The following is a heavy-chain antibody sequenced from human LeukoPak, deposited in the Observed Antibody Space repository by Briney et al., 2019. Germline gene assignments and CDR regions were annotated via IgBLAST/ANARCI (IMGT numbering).Heavy chain of an antibody. CDR2: ISYGGRQK. Sequence: GRSLRLSCAASGFTFSEYAMHWVRQAPGKGLEWVAVISYGGRQKYYGDSVKGRFTISRDNPKNTLYLQMNSLRDDDTAVYYCARVFLERLTSGYFDNWGQGTLVTVSP. CDR1: GFTFSEYA. J-gene: IGHJ4*02. V-gene: IGHV3-30-3*01. CDR3: ARVFLERLTSGYFDN. D-gene: IGHD3-3*01.